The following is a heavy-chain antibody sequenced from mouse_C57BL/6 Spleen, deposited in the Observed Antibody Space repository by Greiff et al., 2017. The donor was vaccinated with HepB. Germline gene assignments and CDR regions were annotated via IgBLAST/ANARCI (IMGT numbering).Heavy chain of an antibody. V-gene: IGHV14-2*01. J-gene: IGHJ3*01. CDR3: VPMVTTLTWFAY. CDR2: IDPEDGET. D-gene: IGHD2-3*01. Sequence: EVQLQQSGAELVKPGASVKLSCTASGFNIKDYYMHWVKQRTEQGLEWIGRIDPEDGETKYAPKFQGKATITADTSSNTAYLQRSSLTSEDTAVYYCVPMVTTLTWFAYWGQGTLVTVSA. CDR1: GFNIKDYY.